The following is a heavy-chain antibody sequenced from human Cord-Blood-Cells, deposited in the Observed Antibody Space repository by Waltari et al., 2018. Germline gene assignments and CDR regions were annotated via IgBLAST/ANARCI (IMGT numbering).Heavy chain of an antibody. CDR2: ISGSGGST. D-gene: IGHD3-9*01. CDR1: GFTFSSYA. V-gene: IGHV3-23*01. J-gene: IGHJ4*02. CDR3: AKGHYDILTGYSYFDY. Sequence: SCAASGFTFSSYAMSWVRQAPGKGLEWVSAISGSGGSTYYADSVKGRFTISRDNSKNTLYLQMNSLRAEDMAVYYCAKGHYDILTGYSYFDYWGQGTLVTVSS.